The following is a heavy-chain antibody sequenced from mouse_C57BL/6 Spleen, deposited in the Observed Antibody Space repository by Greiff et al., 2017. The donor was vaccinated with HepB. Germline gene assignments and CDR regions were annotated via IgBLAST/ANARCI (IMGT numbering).Heavy chain of an antibody. Sequence: QVQLKQPGAELVKPGASVKLSCKASGYTFTSYWMQWVKQRPGQGLEWIGEIDPSDSYTNYNQKFKGKATLTVDTSSSTAYMQLSSLTSEDSAVYYCARGDEYDGAYWGQGTLVTVSA. CDR3: ARGDEYDGAY. J-gene: IGHJ3*01. CDR1: GYTFTSYW. V-gene: IGHV1-50*01. CDR2: IDPSDSYT. D-gene: IGHD2-4*01.